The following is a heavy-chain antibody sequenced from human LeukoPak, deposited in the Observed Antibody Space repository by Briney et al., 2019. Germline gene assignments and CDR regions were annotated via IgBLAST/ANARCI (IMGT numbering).Heavy chain of an antibody. CDR1: GYTFTSYG. D-gene: IGHD2-2*01. V-gene: IGHV1-18*01. Sequence: ASVKVSCKASGYTFTSYGISWVRQAPGQGLEWMGWISAYNGNTNYAQKLQGRVTMTTDTSTSTAYMELRSLRSDDTAVYYCARVAEDEYCSSTSCHFDYWGQGTLVTVSS. CDR2: ISAYNGNT. J-gene: IGHJ4*02. CDR3: ARVAEDEYCSSTSCHFDY.